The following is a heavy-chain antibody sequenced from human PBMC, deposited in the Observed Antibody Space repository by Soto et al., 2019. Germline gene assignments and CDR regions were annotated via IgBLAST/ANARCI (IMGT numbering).Heavy chain of an antibody. Sequence: ASVKVSCKVSGYTLTELSMHWVRQAPGKGLEWMGGFDPEDGETIYAQKFQGRVTMTEDISTDTAYMELSSLRSEDTAVYYCATNYIYSSGWYVLDYWGQGTLVTVSS. D-gene: IGHD6-19*01. CDR3: ATNYIYSSGWYVLDY. CDR2: FDPEDGET. J-gene: IGHJ4*02. V-gene: IGHV1-24*01. CDR1: GYTLTELS.